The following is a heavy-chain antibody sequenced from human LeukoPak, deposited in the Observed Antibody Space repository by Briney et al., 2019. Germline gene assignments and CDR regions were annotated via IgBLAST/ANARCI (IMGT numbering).Heavy chain of an antibody. CDR3: ARDPDGSGPDFDC. Sequence: PGGSLRLSCAASGFTFSTYAMNWVRQAPGKGLEWVSGLSGSGTYTYYADSVKGRFTISRDNSKNTLYLQMNSLRAEDTAIYYCARDPDGSGPDFDCWGKGTLVIVSS. V-gene: IGHV3-23*01. D-gene: IGHD3-10*01. J-gene: IGHJ4*02. CDR1: GFTFSTYA. CDR2: LSGSGTYT.